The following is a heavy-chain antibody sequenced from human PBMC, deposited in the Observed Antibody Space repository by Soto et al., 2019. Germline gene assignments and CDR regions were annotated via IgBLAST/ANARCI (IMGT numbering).Heavy chain of an antibody. CDR2: IIPIFGTA. D-gene: IGHD4-17*01. CDR3: ASRRYGANRYYFDY. V-gene: IGHV1-69*13. CDR1: GGTFSSYA. J-gene: IGHJ4*02. Sequence: VASVKVSCKASGGTFSSYAISWVRQAPGQGLEWMGGIIPIFGTANYAQKFQGRVAITADESTSTAYMELSSLRSEDTAVYYCASRRYGANRYYFDYWGQGTLVTVSS.